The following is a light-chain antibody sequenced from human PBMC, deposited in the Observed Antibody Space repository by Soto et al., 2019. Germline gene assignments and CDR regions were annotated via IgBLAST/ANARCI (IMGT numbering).Light chain of an antibody. CDR3: QQRCT. J-gene: IGKJ3*01. CDR1: QSISSG. V-gene: IGKV3-11*01. CDR2: DTS. Sequence: GERDNITCRASQSISSGLAWYQQKPGKAPKLLIYDTSYRAAGIPARFSGSGSGTDFTLAISSLEPEDLAVYYCQQRCTFAPGTKLDIK.